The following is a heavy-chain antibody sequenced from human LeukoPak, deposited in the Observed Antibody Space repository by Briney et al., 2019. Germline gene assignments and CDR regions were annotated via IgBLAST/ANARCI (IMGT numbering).Heavy chain of an antibody. D-gene: IGHD2-2*02. V-gene: IGHV4-39*01. CDR3: ARLYTSHRPDYFDY. CDR2: IYYSGST. J-gene: IGHJ4*02. CDR1: VGPISSSSYY. Sequence: SETLSLTCTVSVGPISSSSYYWGWIRQPPGKGLEWIGSIYYSGSTYYNPSLKSRVTISVDTSKNQFSLKLSSVTAADTAVYYCARLYTSHRPDYFDYWGQGTLVTVYS.